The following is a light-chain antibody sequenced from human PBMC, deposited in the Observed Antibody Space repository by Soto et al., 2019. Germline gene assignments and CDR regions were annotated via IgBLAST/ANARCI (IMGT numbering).Light chain of an antibody. CDR1: QDINTY. J-gene: IGKJ3*01. Sequence: DIPMTQSPSSLSASVGDRVTITCRASQDINTYLAWYQQKPGKPPKLLIYAASTLQSGVPSRFSGGGSGTDFTLTINSLQPEDVATYYCQRYNNGPPVTFGPGTKV. CDR2: AAS. CDR3: QRYNNGPPVT. V-gene: IGKV1-27*01.